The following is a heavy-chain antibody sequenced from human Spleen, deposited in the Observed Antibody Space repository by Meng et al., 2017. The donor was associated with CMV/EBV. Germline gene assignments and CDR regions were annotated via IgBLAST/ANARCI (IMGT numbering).Heavy chain of an antibody. CDR2: IYYSGST. CDR3: ASGSPAACWFDP. CDR1: GGSISSSSYY. V-gene: IGHV4-39*07. J-gene: IGHJ5*02. D-gene: IGHD6-13*01. Sequence: CTVSGGSISSSSYYWCWIRQPPGRELEWIGSIYYSGSTYYNPSLKSRVTISVDTSKNQFSLKLSSVTAADTAVYYCASGSPAACWFDPWGQGTLVTVSS.